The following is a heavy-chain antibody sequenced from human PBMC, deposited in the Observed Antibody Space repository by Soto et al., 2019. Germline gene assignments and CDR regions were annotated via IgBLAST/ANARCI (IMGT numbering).Heavy chain of an antibody. J-gene: IGHJ6*02. Sequence: SGPTLVNPTQTLTLTCTFSGFSLSTSGMCVSWIRQPPGKALEWLALIDWDDDKYYSTSLKTRLTISKDTSKNQVVLTMTNMDPVDTATYYCARIAVAATPEPEDYCYCGMDVWSQGTTVTVSS. V-gene: IGHV2-70*01. CDR2: IDWDDDK. D-gene: IGHD2-15*01. CDR1: GFSLSTSGMC. CDR3: ARIAVAATPEPEDYCYCGMDV.